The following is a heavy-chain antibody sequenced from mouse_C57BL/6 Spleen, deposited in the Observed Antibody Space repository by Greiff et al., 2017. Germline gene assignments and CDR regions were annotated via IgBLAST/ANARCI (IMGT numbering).Heavy chain of an antibody. CDR1: GFSLTSYG. CDR2: IWSGGST. V-gene: IGHV2-2*01. Sequence: VQLLQSGPGLVQPSQSLSITCTVSGFSLTSYGVHWVRQSPGKGLEWLGVIWSGGSTDYTAAFISRLSISKDNSKSQVFLKMNSLQADDTAIYXCASHTTDESMDDWGKGTSVTVSS. D-gene: IGHD1-1*01. J-gene: IGHJ4*01. CDR3: ASHTTDESMDD.